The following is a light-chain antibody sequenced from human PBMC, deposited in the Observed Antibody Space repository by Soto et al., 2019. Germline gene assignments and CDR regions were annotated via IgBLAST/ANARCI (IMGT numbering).Light chain of an antibody. CDR2: HNT. CDR3: QSYDSGLSAWV. Sequence: QSVLTQPPSVSAAPGQRVTISCTGSSSNIGAGYDVHWYQQSPGTAPKFLIYHNTDRPSGVPDRFSGSKSGTSASLAIAGLQAEDEADYYCQSYDSGLSAWVFGGGTKVTVL. J-gene: IGLJ3*02. V-gene: IGLV1-40*01. CDR1: SSNIGAGYD.